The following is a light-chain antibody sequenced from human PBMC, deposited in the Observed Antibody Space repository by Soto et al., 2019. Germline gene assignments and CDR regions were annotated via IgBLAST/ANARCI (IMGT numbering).Light chain of an antibody. CDR3: QNYNSYSEA. V-gene: IGKV1-5*03. CDR2: KES. J-gene: IGKJ1*01. CDR1: HLISSW. Sequence: DIQITQSPSTLSASVGDSVTITGLAIHLISSWLAWYQQKPGKANKLLIYKESTLNSGVQSRFSGSGSGTEFTLNISSMKTDELATYYCQNYNSYSEAFGKGTKVDIK.